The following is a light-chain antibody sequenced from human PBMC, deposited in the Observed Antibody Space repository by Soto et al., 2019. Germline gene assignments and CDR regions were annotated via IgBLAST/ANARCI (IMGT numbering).Light chain of an antibody. CDR2: SNN. Sequence: QSVLTQPPSASGTPGQRVTISCSGSSSNIGINTVNWYQQLPGTAPKLLIYSNNQRPSGVTDRFSGSKSGTSASLAISGLQSEDEADYYCAAWDDSLNGVLLGGGTKLTVL. CDR1: SSNIGINT. V-gene: IGLV1-44*01. CDR3: AAWDDSLNGVL. J-gene: IGLJ2*01.